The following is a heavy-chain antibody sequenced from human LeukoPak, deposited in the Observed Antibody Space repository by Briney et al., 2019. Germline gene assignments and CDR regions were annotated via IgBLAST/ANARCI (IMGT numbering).Heavy chain of an antibody. Sequence: GGSLRLSCAASGFTFSSYWTHWVRQAPGKGLEWVSAISGSGGSTYYADSVKGRFTISRDNSKNTLYLQMNSLRAEDTAVYYCAKDLELELLSWFDPWGQGTLVTVSS. CDR2: ISGSGGST. CDR3: AKDLELELLSWFDP. V-gene: IGHV3-23*01. CDR1: GFTFSSYW. D-gene: IGHD1-7*01. J-gene: IGHJ5*02.